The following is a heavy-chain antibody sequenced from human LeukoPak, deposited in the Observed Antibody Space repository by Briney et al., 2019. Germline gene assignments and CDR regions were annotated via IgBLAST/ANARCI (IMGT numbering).Heavy chain of an antibody. V-gene: IGHV4-31*03. CDR3: ARAPSTVVATFDY. CDR1: GGSISSGGYY. J-gene: IGHJ4*02. Sequence: SETLSLTCTVSGGSISSGGYYWSWIRQHPGKGLEWIGYIYYSGSTYYNPSLKSRVTISVDTSKNQFSLKLSSATAADTAVYYCARAPSTVVATFDYWGQGTLVTVSS. D-gene: IGHD6-19*01. CDR2: IYYSGST.